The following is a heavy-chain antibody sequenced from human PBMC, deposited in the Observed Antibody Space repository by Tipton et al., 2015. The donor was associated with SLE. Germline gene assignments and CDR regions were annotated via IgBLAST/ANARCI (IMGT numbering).Heavy chain of an antibody. CDR2: IHHSGST. J-gene: IGHJ2*01. CDR1: GGSISWSTW. V-gene: IGHV4-4*02. D-gene: IGHD7-27*01. Sequence: TLSLTCAVSGGSISWSTWWSWVRQPPGKGLEWIGEIHHSGSTNYNPSLQSRVIMSVDKSKNQFSLKLSSVTAADTAVYYCARDPLVGPGDKDPLWYFDLWGRGTLVTVSS. CDR3: ARDPLVGPGDKDPLWYFDL.